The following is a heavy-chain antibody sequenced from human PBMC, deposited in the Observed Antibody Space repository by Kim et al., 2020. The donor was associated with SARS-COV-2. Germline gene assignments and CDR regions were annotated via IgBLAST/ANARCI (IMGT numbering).Heavy chain of an antibody. D-gene: IGHD3-16*01. CDR3: ARESTYAFNL. V-gene: IGHV3-11*01. J-gene: IGHJ3*01. CDR1: GFTLSDYY. Sequence: GGSLRLSCAASGFTLSDYYMTWIRQAPGKGLEWVSYISSDGSNKYHADSVKGRFTISRDNAKKSLYLQMNSLRAEDTAVYYCARESTYAFNLWGQGTMVT. CDR2: ISSDGSNK.